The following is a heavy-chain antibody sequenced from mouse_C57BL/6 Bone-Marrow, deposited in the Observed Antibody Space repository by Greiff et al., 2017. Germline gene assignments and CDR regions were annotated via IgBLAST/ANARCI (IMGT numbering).Heavy chain of an antibody. Sequence: QVQLQQSGPELVKPGASVKISCKASGYAFSSSWMNWVKQRPGKGLEWIGRIYPGDGDTNYNGKFKGKATLTADKSSSTAYMQLSSLTSEDSAVYCCALIYYYGSSFYFDYWGQGTTLTVAS. D-gene: IGHD1-1*01. CDR3: ALIYYYGSSFYFDY. J-gene: IGHJ2*01. V-gene: IGHV1-82*01. CDR1: GYAFSSSW. CDR2: IYPGDGDT.